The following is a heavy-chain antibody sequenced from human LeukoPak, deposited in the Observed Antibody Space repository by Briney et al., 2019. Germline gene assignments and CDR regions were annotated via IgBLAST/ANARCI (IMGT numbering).Heavy chain of an antibody. Sequence: GGSLRLSCAASGFTFSNAWMSWVRQAPGKGLEWVGRIKSKTDSGTTDYAAPVKGGFTISRDDSKNTLYLQMNSLKFEDTAVYYCTTAPAQSDYWGQGTLVTVSS. CDR2: IKSKTDSGTT. D-gene: IGHD2-2*01. V-gene: IGHV3-15*01. J-gene: IGHJ4*02. CDR1: GFTFSNAW. CDR3: TTAPAQSDY.